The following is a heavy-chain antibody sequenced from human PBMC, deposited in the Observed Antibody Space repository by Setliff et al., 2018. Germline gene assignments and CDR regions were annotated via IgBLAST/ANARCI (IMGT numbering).Heavy chain of an antibody. J-gene: IGHJ5*02. CDR3: ARGSAKMVALPTANYFDP. V-gene: IGHV1-18*04. D-gene: IGHD2-2*01. CDR2: ISGYDDNT. Sequence: ASVKVSCKASGYTFTGYYLHWVRQAPGQGLEWMGWISGYDDNTNYAQHLQGRVTMTTDTSTSTAYMELRSLTSADTAVYYCARGSAKMVALPTANYFDPWGQGTPVTVSS. CDR1: GYTFTGYY.